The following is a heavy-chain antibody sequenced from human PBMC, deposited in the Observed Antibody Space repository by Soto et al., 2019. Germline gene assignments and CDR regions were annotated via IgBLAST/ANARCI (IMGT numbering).Heavy chain of an antibody. CDR3: ARYKYSSGWYTSGLFDY. Sequence: SETLSLTCTVSGGSVSSGSYYWSWIRQPPGKGLEWIGYIYYSGSTNYNPSLKSRVTISVDTSKNQFSLKLSSVTAADTAVYYCARYKYSSGWYTSGLFDYWGQGTLVTVSS. CDR1: GGSVSSGSYY. D-gene: IGHD6-19*01. J-gene: IGHJ4*02. V-gene: IGHV4-61*01. CDR2: IYYSGST.